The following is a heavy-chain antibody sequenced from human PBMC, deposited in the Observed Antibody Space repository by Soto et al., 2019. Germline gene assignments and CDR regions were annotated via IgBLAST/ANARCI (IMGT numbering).Heavy chain of an antibody. D-gene: IGHD2-2*01. J-gene: IGHJ6*03. Sequence: SETLSLTCTVSGGSISSYYWSWIRQPPGKGLEWIGYIYYSGSTNYNPSLKSRVTISVDTSKNQFSLKLSSVTAADTAVYYCARQGGYCSSTSCYGGGILYMDVWGKGTTVTVSS. CDR2: IYYSGST. V-gene: IGHV4-59*08. CDR3: ARQGGYCSSTSCYGGGILYMDV. CDR1: GGSISSYY.